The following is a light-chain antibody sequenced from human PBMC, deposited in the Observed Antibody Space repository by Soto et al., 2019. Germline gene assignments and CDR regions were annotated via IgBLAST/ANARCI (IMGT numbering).Light chain of an antibody. J-gene: IGKJ1*01. CDR2: GAS. V-gene: IGKV3-20*01. Sequence: EIVLTQSPGTLSLSPGERATLSCRASQSVSSTNLDWYQQKLGQAPRLLIYGASNRVTGIPDRFSGSGSGTDFTLTISRLEAEDFAVYYCQHYGNSLWTFGQGTKVEIK. CDR1: QSVSSTN. CDR3: QHYGNSLWT.